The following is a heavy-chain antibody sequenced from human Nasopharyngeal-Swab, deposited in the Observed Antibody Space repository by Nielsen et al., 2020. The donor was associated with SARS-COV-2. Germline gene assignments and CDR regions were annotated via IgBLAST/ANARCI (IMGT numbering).Heavy chain of an antibody. CDR2: INHNERT. CDR1: GGSFSGFY. Sequence: SETLSLTCAVYGGSFSGFYWNWIRQPPGRGLEWIGKINHNERTNYNPSLKSRVTMLVDTSNNQVSLKLSSVTATDTAVYYCARAGRVGDAFTGLDVWGQGTTVTVSS. CDR3: ARAGRVGDAFTGLDV. D-gene: IGHD1-26*01. J-gene: IGHJ6*02. V-gene: IGHV4-34*01.